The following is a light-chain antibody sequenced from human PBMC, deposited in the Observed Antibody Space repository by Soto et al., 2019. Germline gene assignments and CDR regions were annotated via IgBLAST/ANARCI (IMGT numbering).Light chain of an antibody. CDR2: TAS. Sequence: DIQMTQSPTSLSASVGDRVTITCRASQGIGYNLAWYQQKPRKVPKVLIYTASTLHSGVPSRFSGSGSGTEFTLTINSLQPEDVATYFCQKYDSVPWSFGQGTRVEI. V-gene: IGKV1-27*01. CDR3: QKYDSVPWS. J-gene: IGKJ1*01. CDR1: QGIGYN.